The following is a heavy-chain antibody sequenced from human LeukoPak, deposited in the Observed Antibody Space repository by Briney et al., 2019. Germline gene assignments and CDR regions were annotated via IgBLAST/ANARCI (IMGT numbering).Heavy chain of an antibody. CDR3: ARVIAVAGGFDP. J-gene: IGHJ5*02. V-gene: IGHV1-69*13. CDR2: IIPIFGTA. CDR1: GGTFSSYA. D-gene: IGHD6-19*01. Sequence: GASVKVSCKASGGTFSSYAISWVRQAPGQGLEWMGGIIPIFGTANYAQKFQGRVTITADESTSTAYMELSRLRSDDTAVYYCARVIAVAGGFDPWGQGTLVTVSS.